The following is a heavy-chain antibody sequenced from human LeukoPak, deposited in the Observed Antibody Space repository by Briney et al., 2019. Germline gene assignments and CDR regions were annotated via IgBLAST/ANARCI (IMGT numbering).Heavy chain of an antibody. D-gene: IGHD6-19*01. CDR1: GGSISSYY. J-gene: IGHJ4*02. CDR2: IYYSGST. CDR3: AREAVAGPFDY. V-gene: IGHV4-59*01. Sequence: SETLSLTCTVTGGSISSYYWSWIRQPPGKGLEWIGYIYYSGSTNYNPSLKSRVTISVDTSKNQFSLKLSSVTAADTAVYYCAREAVAGPFDYWGQGTLVTVSS.